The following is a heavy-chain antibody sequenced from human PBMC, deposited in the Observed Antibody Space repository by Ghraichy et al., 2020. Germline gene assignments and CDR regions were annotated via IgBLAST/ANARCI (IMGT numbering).Heavy chain of an antibody. CDR1: GFTFSSYS. CDR3: ARDYGSNYPAA. D-gene: IGHD5-24*01. CDR2: ISSSSSNI. V-gene: IGHV3-21*01. Sequence: GGSLRLSCAASGFTFSSYSMNWVRQAPGKGLECVSSISSSSSNIYYADSVKGRFTISRDNAKKSLYLQMNSLRAEDTAVYYCARDYGSNYPAAWGQGTLVTVS. J-gene: IGHJ5*02.